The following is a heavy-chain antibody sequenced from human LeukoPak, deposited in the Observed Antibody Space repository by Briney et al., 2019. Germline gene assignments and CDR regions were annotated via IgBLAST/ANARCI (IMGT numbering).Heavy chain of an antibody. V-gene: IGHV4-59*11. CDR1: GGSISSHY. D-gene: IGHD3-3*01. CDR2: IYYSGST. Sequence: SETLSLTCTVSGGSISSHYWSWIRQPPGQGLEWIGYIYYSGSTNYNPSLKSRVTISVDTSKNRFSLKLSSVTAADTAVYYCARGPRLLEWLPKRGSREYYFDYWGQGTLVTVSS. J-gene: IGHJ4*02. CDR3: ARGPRLLEWLPKRGSREYYFDY.